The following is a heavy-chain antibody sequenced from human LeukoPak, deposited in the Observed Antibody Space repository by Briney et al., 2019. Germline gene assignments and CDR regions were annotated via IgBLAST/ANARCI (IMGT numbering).Heavy chain of an antibody. Sequence: PSQTLSLTCTVSGGSISSGGYYWSWIRQHPGKGLEWIGYIYYSGSTYYNPSLKSRVTISVDTSKNQFSLKLSSVTAADKAVYYCARVGAGGGGGSSHAIDYWGQGTLVTVSS. CDR2: IYYSGST. CDR1: GGSISSGGYY. D-gene: IGHD2-15*01. V-gene: IGHV4-31*03. J-gene: IGHJ4*02. CDR3: ARVGAGGGGGSSHAIDY.